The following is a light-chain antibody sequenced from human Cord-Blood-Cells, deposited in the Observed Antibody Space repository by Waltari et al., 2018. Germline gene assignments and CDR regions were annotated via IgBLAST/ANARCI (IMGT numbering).Light chain of an antibody. CDR2: AAS. Sequence: DIQMTQSPSYLSASVGDRVTITCRASQSISSYLNWYQQKPGKAPKLLIYAASSLQSWVPSRFSGSGSGTDFTLTISSLQPEDFATYYCQQSYSTPYTFGQGTKLEIK. V-gene: IGKV1-39*01. CDR1: QSISSY. CDR3: QQSYSTPYT. J-gene: IGKJ2*01.